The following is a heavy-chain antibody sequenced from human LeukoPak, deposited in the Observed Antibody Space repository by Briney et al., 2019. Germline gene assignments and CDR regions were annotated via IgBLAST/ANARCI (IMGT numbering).Heavy chain of an antibody. CDR1: GFTFSSYA. CDR2: ISGSGAST. J-gene: IGHJ4*02. D-gene: IGHD1-26*01. CDR3: AKDLSGTLTY. Sequence: GGSLRLSCATSGFTFSSYAMSWVRQAPGKGLEWVSGISGSGASTYYADSVKGRFTISRDNSKNTLYLQMNSLRAEDTAVYYCAKDLSGTLTYWGQGTLVTVSS. V-gene: IGHV3-23*01.